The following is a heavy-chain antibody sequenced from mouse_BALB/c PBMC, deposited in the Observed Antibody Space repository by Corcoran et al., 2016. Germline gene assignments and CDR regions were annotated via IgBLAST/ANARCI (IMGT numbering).Heavy chain of an antibody. J-gene: IGHJ2*01. CDR2: INPDSSTI. CDR3: ARNAHWGYFDY. V-gene: IGHV4-1*02. Sequence: EVKLLESGGGLVQPGGSLTLSCAASGFAFSRYWMSWVRQAPGKGLEWIGEINPDSSTINYTPSLKDKFIISRDNAKNTLYLQMSKVRSEDTALYYCARNAHWGYFDYWGQGTTLTVSS. CDR1: GFAFSRYW. D-gene: IGHD4-1*01.